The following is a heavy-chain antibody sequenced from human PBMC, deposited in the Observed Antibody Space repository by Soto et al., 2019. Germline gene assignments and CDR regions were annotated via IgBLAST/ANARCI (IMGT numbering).Heavy chain of an antibody. V-gene: IGHV1-69*13. CDR1: GGNFSSYA. D-gene: IGHD3-3*01. CDR3: ARDKRFLDWCHCMDV. Sequence: SVKVSGKASGGNFSSYAISWVRQAPGQGLEWMGGITPLYGIANYAQKFKGRVTITADESTSTAYMELSSLRSEDTAVYYCARDKRFLDWCHCMDVWGQGTPVTVAS. CDR2: ITPLYGIA. J-gene: IGHJ6*02.